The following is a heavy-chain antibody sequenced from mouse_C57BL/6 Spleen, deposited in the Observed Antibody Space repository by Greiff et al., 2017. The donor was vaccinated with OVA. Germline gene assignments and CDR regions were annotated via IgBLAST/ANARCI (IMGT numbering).Heavy chain of an antibody. V-gene: IGHV1-22*01. J-gene: IGHJ1*03. D-gene: IGHD1-1*01. CDR3: ARLRWNWYFDV. Sequence: EVQLQQSGPELVKPGASVKMSCKASGYTFTDYNMHWVKQSHGKSLEWIGYINPNNGATSYNQKFKGKATFTVNQSSSTAYMELRSLTAEDSAVYYCARLRWNWYFDVWGTGTTLTVSS. CDR1: GYTFTDYN. CDR2: INPNNGAT.